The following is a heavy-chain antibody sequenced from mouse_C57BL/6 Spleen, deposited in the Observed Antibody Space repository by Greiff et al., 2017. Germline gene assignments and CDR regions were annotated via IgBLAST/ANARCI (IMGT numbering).Heavy chain of an antibody. Sequence: VQLQQPGAELVMPGASVKLSCKASGYTFTSYWMHWVKQRPGQGLEWIGEIDPSDSYTNYNQQFKGKSTLTVDKSSCTAYMQLSSLTSEVSAVYYCARSEGSLYAMDYWGQGTSVTVSS. V-gene: IGHV1-69*01. J-gene: IGHJ4*01. CDR1: GYTFTSYW. CDR2: IDPSDSYT. CDR3: ARSEGSLYAMDY.